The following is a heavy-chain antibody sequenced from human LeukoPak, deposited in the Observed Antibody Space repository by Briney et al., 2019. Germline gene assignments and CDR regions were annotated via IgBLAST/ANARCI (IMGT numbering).Heavy chain of an antibody. Sequence: PGGSLRLSCAASEFTFGDYYMNWIRQAPGKGLEWISYIDTYSSYTNYADSVKGRFTISRDNAKNSLYLQMNSLRAEDTAVYYCAREGYGDGYNFGVWGQGTTVTGSS. CDR3: AREGYGDGYNFGV. D-gene: IGHD5-24*01. J-gene: IGHJ6*02. V-gene: IGHV3-11*06. CDR1: EFTFGDYY. CDR2: IDTYSSYT.